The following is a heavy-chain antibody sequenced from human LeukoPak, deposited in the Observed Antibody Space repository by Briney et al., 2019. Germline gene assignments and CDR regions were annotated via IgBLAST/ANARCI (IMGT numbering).Heavy chain of an antibody. CDR2: ITSAGGYT. Sequence: GRSLRLSFGASGFTFSDYGMNWVRQAPGKGLAWVASITSAGGYTYYADSVKGRFTISRYNAQNSLFLQMNSLRAEDTAVYFCATSGGFVLPNAITGNWYMDVWGRGTSVRVSS. CDR3: ATSGGFVLPNAITGNWYMDV. J-gene: IGHJ6*03. V-gene: IGHV3-21*01. D-gene: IGHD2-2*01. CDR1: GFTFSDYG.